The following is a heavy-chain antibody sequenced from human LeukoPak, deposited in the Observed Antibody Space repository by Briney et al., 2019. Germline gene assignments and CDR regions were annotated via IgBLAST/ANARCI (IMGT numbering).Heavy chain of an antibody. Sequence: PSETLSLTCVVSGSSFRSGHYWGWFRQPPGKGLEWIGSIYHSGNTYHNPSLRSRVTISLDTSKKQLSLRLSSVAAPDTAVYYCARDWEEVPTSSWKIWYFDLWGRGTLVSVSS. J-gene: IGHJ2*01. CDR3: ARDWEEVPTSSWKIWYFDL. D-gene: IGHD1-26*01. CDR1: GSSFRSGHY. V-gene: IGHV4-38-2*02. CDR2: IYHSGNT.